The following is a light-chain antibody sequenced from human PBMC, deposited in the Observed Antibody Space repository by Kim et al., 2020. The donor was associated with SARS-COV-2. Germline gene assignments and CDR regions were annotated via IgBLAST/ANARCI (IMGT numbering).Light chain of an antibody. V-gene: IGLV1-44*01. CDR1: SSNIGRNS. J-gene: IGLJ1*01. Sequence: GQGVTISVFGSSSNIGRNSVNWYQQIPGTAPTLLISKNNRRPSGVPGRFSGSKSGTSASLAISGLQSEDEADYYCGTWDDSLNACVFGTGTKVTVL. CDR2: KNN. CDR3: GTWDDSLNACV.